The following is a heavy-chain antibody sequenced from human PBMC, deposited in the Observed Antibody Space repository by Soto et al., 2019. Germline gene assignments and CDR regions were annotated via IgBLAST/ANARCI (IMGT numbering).Heavy chain of an antibody. CDR2: ISAYNGNT. J-gene: IGHJ4*02. Sequence: ASVKVSCRASGSTFTSYCISWVRQAPGQGLEWMGWISAYNGNTNYAQKFQDRVTMTTDTSTSTAYMELRSLRSDDTAVYYCARAAYEILTGYYGPNEYWGQG. D-gene: IGHD3-9*01. CDR1: GSTFTSYC. CDR3: ARAAYEILTGYYGPNEY. V-gene: IGHV1-18*01.